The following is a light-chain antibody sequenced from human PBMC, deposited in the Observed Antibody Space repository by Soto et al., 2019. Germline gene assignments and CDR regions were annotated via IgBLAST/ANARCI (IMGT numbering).Light chain of an antibody. V-gene: IGLV2-11*01. CDR1: SRDVGNYNF. Sequence: QSALTQPRSVSGSPGQSVTISCTGTSRDVGNYNFVSWYQQHPGKVPKLIIYDVTQRPSGVPNRFSGSKSGNTASLTVSGLQPDDEADYYCSSYASSYTLIFGGGTKVTVL. CDR3: SSYASSYTLI. J-gene: IGLJ2*01. CDR2: DVT.